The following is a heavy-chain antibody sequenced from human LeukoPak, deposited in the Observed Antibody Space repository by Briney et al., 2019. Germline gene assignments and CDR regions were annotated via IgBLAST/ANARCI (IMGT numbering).Heavy chain of an antibody. CDR2: ISSSGTKT. D-gene: IGHD1-26*01. CDR3: ASTASEWELDY. V-gene: IGHV3-11*03. J-gene: IGHJ4*02. Sequence: GGSLRLSCAASTFIITDYYMSWIRQAPGKGLEWVSYISSSGTKTHYADSVKGRFTISRDNSKNTLYLQMNSLRAEDTAVYYCASTASEWELDYWGQGTLVTVSS. CDR1: TFIITDYY.